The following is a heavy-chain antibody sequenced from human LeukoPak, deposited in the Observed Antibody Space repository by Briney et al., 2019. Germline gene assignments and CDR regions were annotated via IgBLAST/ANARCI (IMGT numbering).Heavy chain of an antibody. CDR2: INHSGST. V-gene: IGHV4-34*01. CDR3: ARGSHVLLWFGELSAFDI. D-gene: IGHD3-10*01. CDR1: GGSISSYY. J-gene: IGHJ3*02. Sequence: SETLSLTCTVSGGSISSYYWSWIRQPPGKGLEWIGEINHSGSTNYNPSLKSRVTISVDTSKNQFSLKLSSVTAADTAVYYCARGSHVLLWFGELSAFDIWGQGTMVTVSS.